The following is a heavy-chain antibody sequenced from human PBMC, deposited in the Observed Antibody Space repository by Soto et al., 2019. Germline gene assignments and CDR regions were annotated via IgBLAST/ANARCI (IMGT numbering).Heavy chain of an antibody. J-gene: IGHJ6*02. CDR2: IRSKAYGGTT. CDR3: IRWRENFWSGQSNGYYYYGMDV. Sequence: PGGSLRLSCTASGFTFGDYAMSWFRQAPGKGLEWVGFIRSKAYGGTTEYAASVKGRFTISRDDSKSIAYLQMNSLKTEDTAVYYCIRWRENFWSGQSNGYYYYGMDVWGQGTTVTVSS. V-gene: IGHV3-49*03. CDR1: GFTFGDYA. D-gene: IGHD3-3*01.